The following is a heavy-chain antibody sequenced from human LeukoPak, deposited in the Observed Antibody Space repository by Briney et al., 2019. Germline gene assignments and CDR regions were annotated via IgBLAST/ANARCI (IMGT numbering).Heavy chain of an antibody. CDR3: GRDMGCREFHY. V-gene: IGHV3-7*01. Sequence: PGGSLRLSCAASGFTFSSYWMSWVRQAPGKGLEWVANIKQDGSEKYYVDSVKGRFTISRDNAKNSLYLQMNSLRAEDTAVYYCGRDMGCREFHYWGQGTLVTVSS. J-gene: IGHJ4*02. D-gene: IGHD3-10*01. CDR2: IKQDGSEK. CDR1: GFTFSSYW.